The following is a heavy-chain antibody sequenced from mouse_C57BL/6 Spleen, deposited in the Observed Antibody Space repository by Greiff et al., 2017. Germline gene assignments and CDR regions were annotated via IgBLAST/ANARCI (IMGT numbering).Heavy chain of an antibody. D-gene: IGHD1-1*01. CDR1: GYTFTSYT. Sequence: QVQLQQSGAELARPGASVTMSCKASGYTFTSYTMHWVKQRPGQGLEWIGYINPSSGYTKYNQKFKDKATLTADKSSSTAYMQLSSLTSEDSAVYYCARSPLGSSYDWYFDVWGTGTTVTVSS. CDR3: ARSPLGSSYDWYFDV. CDR2: INPSSGYT. V-gene: IGHV1-4*01. J-gene: IGHJ1*03.